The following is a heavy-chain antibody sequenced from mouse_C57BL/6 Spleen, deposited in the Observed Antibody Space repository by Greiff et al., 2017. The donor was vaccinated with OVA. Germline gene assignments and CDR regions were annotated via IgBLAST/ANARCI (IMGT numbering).Heavy chain of an antibody. CDR1: GFNITDDY. V-gene: IGHV14-4*01. CDR3: STAGGFYAMDY. Sequence: EVQLQQSGAELVRPGASVKLSCTASGFNITDDYMHWVKQRPEQGLEWIGWIDPENGDTEYASKFQGKATITADTSSNTAYLQLSSLTSEDTAVYYCSTAGGFYAMDYWGQGTSVAVSS. CDR2: IDPENGDT. J-gene: IGHJ4*01.